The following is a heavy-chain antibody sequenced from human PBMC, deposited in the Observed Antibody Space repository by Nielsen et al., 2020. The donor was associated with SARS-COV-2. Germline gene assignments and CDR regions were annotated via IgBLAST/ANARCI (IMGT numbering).Heavy chain of an antibody. CDR1: GFTFSSYA. CDR3: TTDRAIGPRPLFDY. D-gene: IGHD6-6*01. CDR2: ISYDGSNK. J-gene: IGHJ4*02. Sequence: GGSLRLSCAASGFTFSSYAMHWVRQAPGKGLEWVAVISYDGSNKYYADSVKGRFAISRDNSKNTLHLQMNSLRTEDTAMYYCTTDRAIGPRPLFDYWGQGTLVTVSS. V-gene: IGHV3-30*09.